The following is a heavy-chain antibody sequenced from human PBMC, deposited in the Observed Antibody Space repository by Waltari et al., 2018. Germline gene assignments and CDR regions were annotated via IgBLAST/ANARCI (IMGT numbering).Heavy chain of an antibody. CDR1: GGSFNGYY. CDR3: ARVQNWFDP. CDR2: IDYSGFT. J-gene: IGHJ5*02. V-gene: IGHV4-34*01. Sequence: QVQLQQWGAGLLRPSETLSLPCAVYGGSFNGYYWNWVRQPPGKGLEWIGEIDYSGFTTYNPSLKSRVTISLDTSKNQFSLSLNSVTAADTAVYYCARVQNWFDPWGQGTLVTVSS.